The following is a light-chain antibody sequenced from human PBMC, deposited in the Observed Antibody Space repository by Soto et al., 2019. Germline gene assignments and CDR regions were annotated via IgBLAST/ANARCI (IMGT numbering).Light chain of an antibody. Sequence: IVMSPSLATLSVFPGRRATLSCRASQSISDTLAWYQQRPGQAPRLLIYGASSRASGIPDRFSGSGSGTDFTLTIRRLEPGDFAVYYCQQYGSSPRTFGPGTKVDIK. J-gene: IGKJ1*01. CDR1: QSISDT. CDR2: GAS. V-gene: IGKV3-20*01. CDR3: QQYGSSPRT.